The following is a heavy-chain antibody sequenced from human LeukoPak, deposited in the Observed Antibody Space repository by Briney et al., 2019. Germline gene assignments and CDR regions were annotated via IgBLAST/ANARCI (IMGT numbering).Heavy chain of an antibody. CDR1: GGSISSGSYY. V-gene: IGHV4-61*02. J-gene: IGHJ6*03. CDR3: ARDRRQWLVNVDYYYYMDV. CDR2: IYTSGST. D-gene: IGHD6-19*01. Sequence: MPSQTLSLTCTVSGGSISSGSYYWSWIRQPAGKGLEWIGRIYTSGSTNYNPSPKSRVTISVGTSKNQFSLKLSSVTAADTAVYYCARDRRQWLVNVDYYYYMDVWGKGTTVTVSS.